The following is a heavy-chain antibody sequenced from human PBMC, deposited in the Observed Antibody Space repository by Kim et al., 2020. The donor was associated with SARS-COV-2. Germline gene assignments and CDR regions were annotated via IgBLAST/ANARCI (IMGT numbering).Heavy chain of an antibody. CDR1: GGSISSGGYY. CDR2: IYYSGST. D-gene: IGHD3-9*01. Sequence: SETLSLTCTVSGGSISSGGYYWSWIRQHPGKGLEWIGCIYYSGSTYYNPSLKSRVTISVDTSKNQFSLKLSSVTAADTAVYYCARVWGPLLTGYYNFDYWGQGTLVTVSS. J-gene: IGHJ4*02. CDR3: ARVWGPLLTGYYNFDY. V-gene: IGHV4-31*03.